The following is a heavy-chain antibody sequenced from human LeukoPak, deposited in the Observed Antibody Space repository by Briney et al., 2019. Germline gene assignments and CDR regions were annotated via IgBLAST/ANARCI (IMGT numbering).Heavy chain of an antibody. CDR1: GYTFTDYY. V-gene: IGHV1-2*02. CDR3: ARGRRNLVGDTNAGDFFDF. D-gene: IGHD1-26*01. J-gene: IGHJ4*02. Sequence: GASVKVSCKASGYTFTDYYIHRVRQAPGQGLEWMGWVKPNSGDTYYAQKFQGRVTVTRDTSISTAYIEVTRLRSDDTAVYYCARGRRNLVGDTNAGDFFDFWGQGNLVTVSS. CDR2: VKPNSGDT.